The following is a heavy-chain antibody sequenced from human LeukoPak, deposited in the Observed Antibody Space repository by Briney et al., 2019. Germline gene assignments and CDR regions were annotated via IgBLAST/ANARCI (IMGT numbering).Heavy chain of an antibody. Sequence: GGSLRVSCAASGFGFTFSDHYMGWARQAPGKGLEWVGRIRKKTNSYANEYAESVNVRFTISRDDSKNSLFLQMNSQKTEDTAVYYCTRGYSGVWTHACDIWGQGTMVTVSS. CDR2: IRKKTNSYAN. V-gene: IGHV3-72*01. CDR1: GFGFTFSDHY. CDR3: TRGYSGVWTHACDI. J-gene: IGHJ3*02. D-gene: IGHD6-19*01.